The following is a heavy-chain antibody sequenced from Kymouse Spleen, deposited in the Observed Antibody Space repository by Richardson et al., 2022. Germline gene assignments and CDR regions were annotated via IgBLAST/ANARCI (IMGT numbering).Heavy chain of an antibody. CDR1: GYSFTSYW. CDR2: IYPGDSDT. J-gene: IGHJ6*02. V-gene: IGHV5-51*01. D-gene: IGHD2-2*02. CDR3: ARSIVVVPAAMGYYGMDV. Sequence: EVQLVQSGAEVKKPGESLKISCKGSGYSFTSYWIGWVRQMPGKGLEWMGIIYPGDSDTRYSPSFQGQVTISADKSISTAYLQWSSLKASDTAMYYCARSIVVVPAAMGYYGMDVWGQGTTVTVSS.